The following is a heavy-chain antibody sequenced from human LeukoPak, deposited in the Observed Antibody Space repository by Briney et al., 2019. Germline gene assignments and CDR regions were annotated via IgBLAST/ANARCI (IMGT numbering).Heavy chain of an antibody. Sequence: GASVKVSCKASGYTFTGFYMHWVRQAPGQGLEWMGWINPNSGGTNYAQKFQGRVTMTRDTSISTAYMEPSRLRSDDTAVYYCAREHIAAAGTRYYYGMDVWGQGTTVTVSS. CDR2: INPNSGGT. J-gene: IGHJ6*02. CDR1: GYTFTGFY. V-gene: IGHV1-2*02. CDR3: AREHIAAAGTRYYYGMDV. D-gene: IGHD6-13*01.